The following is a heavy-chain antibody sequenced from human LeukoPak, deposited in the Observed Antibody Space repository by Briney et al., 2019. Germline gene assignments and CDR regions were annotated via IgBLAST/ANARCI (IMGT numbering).Heavy chain of an antibody. J-gene: IGHJ4*02. V-gene: IGHV4-59*12. D-gene: IGHD3-10*01. CDR2: SYYSGSA. CDR3: ASTYYYASGTYHRPFDY. Sequence: SESLSLTCTVCVVSIRSYYWSWIRQPPGRGLEWIGYSYYSGSANYNPSLKSQDTISVDTSKNQFSLKLTSVTAADTAVYYCASTYYYASGTYHRPFDYWGQGTLVTVCS. CDR1: VVSIRSYY.